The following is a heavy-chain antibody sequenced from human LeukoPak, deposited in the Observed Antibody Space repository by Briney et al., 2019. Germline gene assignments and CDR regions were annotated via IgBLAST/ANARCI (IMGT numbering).Heavy chain of an antibody. Sequence: TSETLSLTCTVSGDSFSSGGYYWTWVRQFPGEGLEWIGYIYSSGSIYYNPSLKSRVTISIDTSKNQFSLNMTSVTAADTAVYYCARDNTGYNYLDPWGQGTLVTVSS. D-gene: IGHD1-20*01. CDR2: IYSSGSI. V-gene: IGHV4-31*03. CDR1: GDSFSSGGYY. J-gene: IGHJ5*02. CDR3: ARDNTGYNYLDP.